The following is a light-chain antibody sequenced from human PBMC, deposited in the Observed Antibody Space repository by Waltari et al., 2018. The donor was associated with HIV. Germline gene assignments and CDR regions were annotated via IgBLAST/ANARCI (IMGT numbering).Light chain of an antibody. CDR2: RND. Sequence: QSVLTQPPSASGTPGQRVSISCSGSSSNIGSNYVYWYQQLPGTAPKLLMYRNDERPSGVPDRFSGSKSGTSASLALSGLQSEDEADYYCASWDDTLNGWVFGGGTKLAVL. J-gene: IGLJ3*02. CDR1: SSNIGSNY. CDR3: ASWDDTLNGWV. V-gene: IGLV1-47*01.